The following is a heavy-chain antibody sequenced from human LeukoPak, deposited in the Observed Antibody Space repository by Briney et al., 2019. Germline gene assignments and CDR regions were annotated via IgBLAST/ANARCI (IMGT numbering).Heavy chain of an antibody. CDR1: VGTFSSYA. V-gene: IGHV1-69*13. D-gene: IGHD1-26*01. J-gene: IGHJ6*03. CDR3: ARDYAATYYYYMDV. CDR2: IISIFGTA. Sequence: LVKDSCKASVGTFSSYAISGVRQAPGKGLVWMGGIISIFGTANYEQKFQGRVTITADESTSTAYMELSSLRSEDTAVYYCARDYAATYYYYMDVWGKGTTVTVSS.